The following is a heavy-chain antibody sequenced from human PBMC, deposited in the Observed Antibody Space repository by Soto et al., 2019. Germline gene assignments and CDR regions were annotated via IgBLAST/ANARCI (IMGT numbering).Heavy chain of an antibody. CDR3: ACGSDWGRFDY. D-gene: IGHD2-21*02. V-gene: IGHV4-59*01. CDR1: GGYISDYY. Sequence: QVQLQESGPGLVKPSETLSLTCTVPGGYISDYYLSWIRQSPGKGLEWIGYILYSGSTNYDPSLKSRVTISVDTSKNQFSLKLSSVTAADTAVYYCACGSDWGRFDYWGRGTLVTVSS. J-gene: IGHJ4*02. CDR2: ILYSGST.